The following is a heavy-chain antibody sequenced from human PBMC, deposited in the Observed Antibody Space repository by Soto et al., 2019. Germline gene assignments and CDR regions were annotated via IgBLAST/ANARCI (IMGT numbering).Heavy chain of an antibody. CDR2: IIDSGAST. V-gene: IGHV3-23*01. Sequence: PGGSLRLSCAASGFTFRSCAMGWVRQAPGKGLEWVSGIIDSGASTYYADSVKGRFTISRDNSKSTLYLQMSSLRAEDTAIYYCAKGYCSPTSCYYFDCWGQGTVVTVSS. J-gene: IGHJ4*02. D-gene: IGHD2-2*01. CDR1: GFTFRSCA. CDR3: AKGYCSPTSCYYFDC.